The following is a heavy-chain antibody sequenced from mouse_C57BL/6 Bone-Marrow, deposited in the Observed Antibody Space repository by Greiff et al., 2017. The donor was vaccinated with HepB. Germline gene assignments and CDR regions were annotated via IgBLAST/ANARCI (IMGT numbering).Heavy chain of an antibody. CDR3: THYGSSPLYWYFDV. V-gene: IGHV14-4*01. CDR2: IDPENGDT. D-gene: IGHD1-1*01. J-gene: IGHJ1*03. CDR1: GFNIKDDY. Sequence: EVQLQQSGAELVRPGASVKLSCTASGFNIKDDYMHWVKQRPEQGLEWIGWIDPENGDTEYASKFQGKATITADTSSNTAYLQLSSLTSEDTAVYYCTHYGSSPLYWYFDVWGTGTTVTVSS.